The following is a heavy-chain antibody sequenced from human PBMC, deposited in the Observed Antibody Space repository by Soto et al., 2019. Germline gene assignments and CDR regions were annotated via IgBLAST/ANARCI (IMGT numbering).Heavy chain of an antibody. V-gene: IGHV4-31*03. CDR2: IYYSGST. J-gene: IGHJ4*02. CDR1: GVSIISGGYY. D-gene: IGHD3-22*01. Sequence: ILSLTCTVSGVSIISGGYYWTWIRLHPKKGLEWIGHIYYSGSTYYNPSLKSRVTVSVDTSKNQFALKLSSVTAADTAVYYCAREYYYDSSGFDYWGQGALVTVSS. CDR3: AREYYYDSSGFDY.